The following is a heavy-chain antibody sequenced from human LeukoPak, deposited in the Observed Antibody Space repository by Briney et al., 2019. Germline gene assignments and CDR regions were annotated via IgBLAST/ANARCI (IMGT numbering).Heavy chain of an antibody. D-gene: IGHD1-26*01. J-gene: IGHJ4*02. CDR1: GYTFTSYG. V-gene: IGHV1-18*01. CDR2: ISAYNGNT. CDR3: ARDGNGIVGATSIDY. Sequence: ASVRVSCKASGYTFTSYGISWVRQAPGQGLEWMEWISAYNGNTNYAQKLQGRVTMTTGTSTSTAYMELRSLRSDDTAVYYCARDGNGIVGATSIDYWGQGTLVTVSS.